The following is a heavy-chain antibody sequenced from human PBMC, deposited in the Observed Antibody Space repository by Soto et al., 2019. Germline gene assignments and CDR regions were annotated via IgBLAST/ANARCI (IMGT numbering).Heavy chain of an antibody. CDR3: ARAMGDFSNYKLPWYFDL. J-gene: IGHJ2*01. CDR1: GGSISSYY. CDR2: IYYSGST. V-gene: IGHV4-59*01. D-gene: IGHD4-4*01. Sequence: QVQLQESGPGLVKPSETLSLTCTVSGGSISSYYWSWIRQPPGKGLEWIGYIYYSGSTNYNPSLKSRVTISVDTSKNQFSLKLSSVTAADTAVYYCARAMGDFSNYKLPWYFDLWGRGTLVTVSS.